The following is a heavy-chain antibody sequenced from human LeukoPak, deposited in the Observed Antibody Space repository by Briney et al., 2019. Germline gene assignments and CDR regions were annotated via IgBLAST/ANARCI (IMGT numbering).Heavy chain of an antibody. CDR1: GFTFSNYA. CDR2: ISYDGSNK. D-gene: IGHD6-13*01. J-gene: IGHJ5*02. V-gene: IGHV3-30-3*01. Sequence: GGSLRLSCAASGFTFSNYAMHWVRQAPGKGLEWVAVISYDGSNKYYADSVKGRFTISRDNSKKTLYLQMNSLRAEDTAVYYCAREYPSHIAAAGTLDPWGQGTLVTVSS. CDR3: AREYPSHIAAAGTLDP.